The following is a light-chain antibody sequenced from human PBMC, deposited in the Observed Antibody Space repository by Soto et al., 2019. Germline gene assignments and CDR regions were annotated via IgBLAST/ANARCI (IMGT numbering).Light chain of an antibody. J-gene: IGLJ2*01. CDR2: DVS. CDR1: SSDDGGYNY. Sequence: QSALTQPASVSGSPGQSITISCTGTSSDDGGYNYVSWYQQYPGKAPKLMIYDVSNRPSGVSNRFSGSKSGNTASLTISGLQAEDEADYYCNSYTSSSTHVVFGGGTKLTVL. V-gene: IGLV2-14*01. CDR3: NSYTSSSTHVV.